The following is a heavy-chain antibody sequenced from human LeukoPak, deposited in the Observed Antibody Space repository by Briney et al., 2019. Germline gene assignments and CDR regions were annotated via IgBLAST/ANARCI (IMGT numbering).Heavy chain of an antibody. Sequence: PGGSLRLSCAASGFTFDDYAMHWVRQAPGKGLEWVSGISWNSGSIGYADSVKGRFTISRDNAKNSLYLQMNSLRAEDTALYYCAKAENYDSSSGGYFDYWGQGTLVTVSS. J-gene: IGHJ4*02. V-gene: IGHV3-9*01. CDR2: ISWNSGSI. D-gene: IGHD3-22*01. CDR3: AKAENYDSSSGGYFDY. CDR1: GFTFDDYA.